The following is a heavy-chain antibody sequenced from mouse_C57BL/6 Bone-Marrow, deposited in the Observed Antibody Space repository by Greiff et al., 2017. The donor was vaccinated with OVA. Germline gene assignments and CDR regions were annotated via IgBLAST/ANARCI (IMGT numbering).Heavy chain of an antibody. CDR1: GYTFTDYY. V-gene: IGHV1-26*01. Sequence: EVQLQQSGPELVKPGASVKISCKASGYTFTDYYMNWVKQSHGKSLEWIGDINPNNGGTSYNQKFKGKATLTVDKSSSTAYMELRSLTSEDSAVYYCARYYYSLGYWYFDVWGTGTTVTVSS. CDR3: ARYYYSLGYWYFDV. D-gene: IGHD1-1*01. CDR2: INPNNGGT. J-gene: IGHJ1*03.